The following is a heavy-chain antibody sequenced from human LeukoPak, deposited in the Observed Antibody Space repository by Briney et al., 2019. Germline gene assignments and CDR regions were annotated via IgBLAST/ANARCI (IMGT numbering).Heavy chain of an antibody. V-gene: IGHV4-4*08. CDR3: ARDKSGSSWYKLDY. D-gene: IGHD6-13*01. CDR1: SGSFRTYY. J-gene: IGHJ4*02. Sequence: SETLSLTCTVSSGSFRTYYWSWIRQPPGKGLEWIGRIYTSGSTNYNPSLKSRVTISVDTSKNQFSLKLSSVTAADTAVYYCARDKSGSSWYKLDYWGQGTLVTVSS. CDR2: IYTSGST.